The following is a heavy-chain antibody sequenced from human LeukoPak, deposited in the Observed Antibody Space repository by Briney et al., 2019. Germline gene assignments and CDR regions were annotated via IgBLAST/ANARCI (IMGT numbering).Heavy chain of an antibody. CDR3: AKSGGYYYYYYMDV. V-gene: IGHV3-23*01. Sequence: PGGSLRLSCAASGFTFSSYAMSWVRQAPGKGLEWVSAISGSGGSTYYADSVKGRFTISRDNSKNTLYLQMNSLRAEDTAVYYCAKSGGYYYYYYMDVWGKGTTVTASS. J-gene: IGHJ6*03. D-gene: IGHD3-10*01. CDR1: GFTFSSYA. CDR2: ISGSGGST.